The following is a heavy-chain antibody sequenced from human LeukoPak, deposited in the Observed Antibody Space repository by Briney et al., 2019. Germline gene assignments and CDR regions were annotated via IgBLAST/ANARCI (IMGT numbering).Heavy chain of an antibody. Sequence: ASVKVSCKASGYTFTSYYMHWVRQAPGQGLEWMGWINPNSGGTNYAQKFQGRVTMTRDTSISTAYMELSRLRSDDTAVYYCARSNTDCSGGSCYFDPWGQGTLVTVSS. D-gene: IGHD2-15*01. CDR1: GYTFTSYY. V-gene: IGHV1-2*02. J-gene: IGHJ5*02. CDR3: ARSNTDCSGGSCYFDP. CDR2: INPNSGGT.